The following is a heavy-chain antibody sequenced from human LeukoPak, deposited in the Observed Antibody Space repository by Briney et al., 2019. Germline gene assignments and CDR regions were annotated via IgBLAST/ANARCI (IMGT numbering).Heavy chain of an antibody. CDR2: MNPNSGNT. D-gene: IGHD3-3*01. Sequence: ASVKVSCKASGYTFTSYDINWVRQATGQGLGWMGWMNPNSGNTGYAQKFQGRVTMTRNTSISTAYMELSSLRSEDTAVYYCARAYGYYDFWSGYFSLGPNWFDPWGQGTLVTVSS. CDR3: ARAYGYYDFWSGYFSLGPNWFDP. V-gene: IGHV1-8*01. CDR1: GYTFTSYD. J-gene: IGHJ5*02.